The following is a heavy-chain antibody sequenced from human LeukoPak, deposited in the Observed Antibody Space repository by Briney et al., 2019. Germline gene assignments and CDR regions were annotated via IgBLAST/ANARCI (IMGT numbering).Heavy chain of an antibody. CDR2: INPNSGGT. Sequence: ASLKVSWKASGYTFTAYYIHWVRRAPGQGLEWMGWINPNSGGTESAQKFQGRVTMTRDTSISTAYMELSRLRSDDTAVYYCTRDHCTSINCYEYNYYGMDVWGQGTTVTVSS. V-gene: IGHV1-2*02. CDR3: TRDHCTSINCYEYNYYGMDV. D-gene: IGHD2-2*01. CDR1: GYTFTAYY. J-gene: IGHJ6*02.